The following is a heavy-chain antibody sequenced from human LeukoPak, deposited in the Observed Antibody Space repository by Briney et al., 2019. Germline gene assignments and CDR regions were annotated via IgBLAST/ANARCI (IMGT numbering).Heavy chain of an antibody. CDR3: ARSRGLVYFDY. Sequence: GGSLRLSCAASGFTVSSNYMSWVRQAPGKGLEWVSVIYSGGSTYYADSVKGRFTISRDNSKNTLYLQMNSLRAEDTAVYYCARSRGLVYFDYWGQGTLVTVSS. CDR2: IYSGGST. CDR1: GFTVSSNY. V-gene: IGHV3-53*01. J-gene: IGHJ4*02. D-gene: IGHD3-10*01.